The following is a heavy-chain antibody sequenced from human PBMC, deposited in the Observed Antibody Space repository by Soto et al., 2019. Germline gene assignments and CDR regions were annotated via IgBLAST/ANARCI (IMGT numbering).Heavy chain of an antibody. Sequence: ASVKVSCKASGYTFTSYAMHWVRQAPGQRLEWMGWINAGNGNTKYSQKFQGRVTITRDTSASTAYMELSSLRSEDTAVYYCARDRGYDSSGYLGGYFDYWGQGTLVTVPQ. D-gene: IGHD3-22*01. J-gene: IGHJ4*02. CDR1: GYTFTSYA. CDR3: ARDRGYDSSGYLGGYFDY. CDR2: INAGNGNT. V-gene: IGHV1-3*01.